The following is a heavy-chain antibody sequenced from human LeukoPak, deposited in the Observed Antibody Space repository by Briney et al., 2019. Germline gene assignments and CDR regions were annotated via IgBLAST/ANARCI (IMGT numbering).Heavy chain of an antibody. J-gene: IGHJ4*01. V-gene: IGHV1-2*02. CDR3: ARGDGDYVGNDY. Sequence: ASVKVSCKTSAYTFTGSYIHWVRQAPGQGLEWMGWINPNTGGTHYAQNFQGRVTMTRDTSISTAYMEFSRLKSDDTAVYYCARGDGDYVGNDYWGHGTLVTVSS. CDR1: AYTFTGSY. CDR2: INPNTGGT. D-gene: IGHD4-17*01.